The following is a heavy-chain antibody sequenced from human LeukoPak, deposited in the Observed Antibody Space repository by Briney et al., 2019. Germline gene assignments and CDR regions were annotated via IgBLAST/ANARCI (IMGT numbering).Heavy chain of an antibody. V-gene: IGHV3-48*03. CDR1: GFTFSSYE. CDR2: ISSSGSTI. CDR3: ARDTSSSWYFYYYYMDV. Sequence: GGSLRLSCAASGFTFSSYEMNWVRQAPGKGLEWVSYISSSGSTIYYADSVKGRFTISRDNAKNSLYLQMNSLRAEDTAVYYCARDTSSSWYFYYYYMDVWGKGTTVTVSS. J-gene: IGHJ6*03. D-gene: IGHD6-13*01.